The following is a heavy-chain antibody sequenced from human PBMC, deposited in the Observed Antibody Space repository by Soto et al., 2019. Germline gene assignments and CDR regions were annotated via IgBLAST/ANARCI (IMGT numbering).Heavy chain of an antibody. CDR3: ARIDSIRCYDASDM. CDR2: IIPIFGTA. J-gene: IGHJ3*02. D-gene: IGHD2-15*01. V-gene: IGHV1-69*13. Sequence: SVKVCCKASGGTFSSYAISCVRQAPGQGLEWMGGIIPIFGTANYAQKFQGRVTITADESTSTAYMELSSLRSEDTAVYYCARIDSIRCYDASDMWGNGRMVNVSP. CDR1: GGTFSSYA.